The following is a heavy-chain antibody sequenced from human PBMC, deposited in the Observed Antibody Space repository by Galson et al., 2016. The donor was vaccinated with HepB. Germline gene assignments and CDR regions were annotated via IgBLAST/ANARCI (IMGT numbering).Heavy chain of an antibody. CDR3: ARTDDRYIDY. Sequence: LEWIGEIYYHGDTNCNPSLESRVTMSVDRSETQFSLNLHSLTDADTAVYYCARTDDRYIDYWGQGILVTVSS. J-gene: IGHJ4*02. CDR2: IYYHGDT. V-gene: IGHV4-4*06.